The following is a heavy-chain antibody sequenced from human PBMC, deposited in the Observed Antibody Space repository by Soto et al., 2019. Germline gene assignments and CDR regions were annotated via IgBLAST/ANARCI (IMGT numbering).Heavy chain of an antibody. CDR2: INPNNGGT. CDR3: ARDRTAVAGYYYYGMDV. Sequence: ASVKVSCKASGYTFIGYYMHWVRQAPGQGLEWMGWINPNNGGTNYAQKFQGRVTMTRDTSISTAYMDLSRLRSDDTAVYYCARDRTAVAGYYYYGMDVWGQGTTGTVSS. D-gene: IGHD6-19*01. J-gene: IGHJ6*02. V-gene: IGHV1-2*02. CDR1: GYTFIGYY.